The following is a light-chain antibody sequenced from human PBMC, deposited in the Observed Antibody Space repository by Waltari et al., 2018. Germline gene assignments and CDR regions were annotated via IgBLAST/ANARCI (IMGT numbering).Light chain of an antibody. CDR2: EVY. J-gene: IGLJ3*02. V-gene: IGLV2-14*01. CDR1: SSDLGNYHH. CDR3: SSYTNSSTWV. Sequence: QSALTQPASVSESPGQSVTISCPGTSSDLGNYHHVPWYQQHPGTAPKLIIFEVYDRPSGVSDRFSASKSANTASLTISGLQAEDEADYYCSSYTNSSTWVFGGGTSLTVL.